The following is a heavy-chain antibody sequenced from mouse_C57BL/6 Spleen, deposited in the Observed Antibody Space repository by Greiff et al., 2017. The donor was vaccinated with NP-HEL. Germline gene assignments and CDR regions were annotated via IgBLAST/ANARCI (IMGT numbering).Heavy chain of an antibody. Sequence: DVKLQESGPGLVKPSQSLSLTCSVTGYSITSGYYWNWIRQFPGNKLEWMGYISYDGSNNYNPSLKNRISITRDTSKNQFFLKLNSVTTEDTATYYCAREGDFFWFAYWGQGTLVTVSA. CDR1: GYSITSGYY. CDR3: AREGDFFWFAY. CDR2: ISYDGSN. D-gene: IGHD3-3*01. V-gene: IGHV3-6*01. J-gene: IGHJ3*01.